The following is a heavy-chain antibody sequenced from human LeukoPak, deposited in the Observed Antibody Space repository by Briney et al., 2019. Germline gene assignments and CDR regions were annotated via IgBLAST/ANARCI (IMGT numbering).Heavy chain of an antibody. J-gene: IGHJ5*02. CDR3: ARRLGTYGSGYNWFDP. V-gene: IGHV5-51*01. Sequence: GESLKISCKGAGYSFTSYWIGWVRQMPGKGLEWMGIIYPGDSDTRYSPSFQGQVTISADKSISTAYLQWSSLKASDTAMYYCARRLGTYGSGYNWFDPWGQGTLVTVSS. D-gene: IGHD3-10*01. CDR1: GYSFTSYW. CDR2: IYPGDSDT.